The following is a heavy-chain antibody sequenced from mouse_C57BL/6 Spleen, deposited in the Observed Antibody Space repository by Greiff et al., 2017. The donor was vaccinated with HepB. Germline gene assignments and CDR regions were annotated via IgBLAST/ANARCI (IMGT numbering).Heavy chain of an antibody. CDR3: AKNGGGGSNYFDY. J-gene: IGHJ2*01. V-gene: IGHV2-5*01. CDR1: GFSLTSYG. D-gene: IGHD1-1*01. Sequence: VQRVESGPGLVQPSQSLSITCTVSGFSLTSYGVHWVRQSPGKGLEWLGVIWRGGSTDYNAAFMSRLSITKDNSKSQVFFKMNSLQADDTAIYYCAKNGGGGSNYFDYWGQGTTLTVSS. CDR2: IWRGGST.